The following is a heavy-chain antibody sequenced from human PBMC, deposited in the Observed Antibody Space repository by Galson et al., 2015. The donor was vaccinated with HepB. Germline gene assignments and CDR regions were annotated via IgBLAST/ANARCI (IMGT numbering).Heavy chain of an antibody. CDR3: AKDPYLYSALAGTMAGFDY. Sequence: SLRLSCAASGVTFSNYGMHWVRQAPGKGLEWVAVISYDGRNKYYTDSVKGRFTISRDTSKNMVYLQMNSLRAEDTALDYFAKDPYLYSALAGTMAGFDYWGQGTLVTVSS. D-gene: IGHD6-19*01. CDR2: ISYDGRNK. V-gene: IGHV3-30*18. CDR1: GVTFSNYG. J-gene: IGHJ4*02.